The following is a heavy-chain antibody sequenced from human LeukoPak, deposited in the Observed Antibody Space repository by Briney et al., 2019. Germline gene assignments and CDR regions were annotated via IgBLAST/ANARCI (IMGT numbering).Heavy chain of an antibody. Sequence: PSETLSLTCTVSGGSISSYYWGWIRQPPGKGLEWIGNIFYSGSTYYNPSLKSRLTISVDTSKNQFSLKLSSVTAADTAVYFCLTYSGTYYVDYWGQGTLVAVSS. CDR3: LTYSGTYYVDY. J-gene: IGHJ4*02. CDR2: IFYSGST. V-gene: IGHV4-39*01. D-gene: IGHD1-26*01. CDR1: GGSISSYY.